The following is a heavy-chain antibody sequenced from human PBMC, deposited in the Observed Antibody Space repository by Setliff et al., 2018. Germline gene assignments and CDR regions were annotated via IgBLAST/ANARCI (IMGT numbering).Heavy chain of an antibody. CDR2: IYWNDDK. Sequence: SGPTLVNPTQTLTLTCTPSGFSLTTSGVGVGWIRQPPGKALEWLAVIYWNDDKRYSPSLKSRLAITRDTSKNQVVLRMTNMDPVDTATYYCARFGEFLGFDYWGQGTVVTVSS. V-gene: IGHV2-5*01. D-gene: IGHD3-10*01. J-gene: IGHJ4*02. CDR3: ARFGEFLGFDY. CDR1: GFSLTTSGVG.